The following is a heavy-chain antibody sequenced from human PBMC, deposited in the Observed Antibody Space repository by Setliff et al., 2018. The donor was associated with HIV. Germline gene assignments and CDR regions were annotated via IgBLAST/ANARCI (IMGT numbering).Heavy chain of an antibody. V-gene: IGHV1-3*01. D-gene: IGHD6-6*01. J-gene: IGHJ4*02. Sequence: ASVKVSCKASGYTFSYAMHWVRQAPGQRLEWMGWINAGNGNTKYSQKFQGRVTITRDTSASKAYMELSSLRSEDTAVYYYVTGSAARPFDYWGQGTLVTVSS. CDR1: GYTFSYA. CDR3: VTGSAARPFDY. CDR2: INAGNGNT.